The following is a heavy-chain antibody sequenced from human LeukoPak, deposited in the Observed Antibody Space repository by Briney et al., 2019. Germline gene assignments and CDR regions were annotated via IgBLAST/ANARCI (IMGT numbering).Heavy chain of an antibody. V-gene: IGHV3-7*04. CDR1: GFTFSSYW. D-gene: IGHD2-15*01. Sequence: PGGSLRLSCAASGFTFSSYWMGWVRQAPGKGLEGVANINRDGSETYYVDSVKGRFTISRDNAQNSLFLQMNSLRAEDTAVYYCARGGGGLDYWRQGTLVTVSS. CDR3: ARGGGGLDY. CDR2: INRDGSET. J-gene: IGHJ4*02.